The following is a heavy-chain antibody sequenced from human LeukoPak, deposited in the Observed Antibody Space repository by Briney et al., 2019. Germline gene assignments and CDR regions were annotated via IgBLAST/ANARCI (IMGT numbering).Heavy chain of an antibody. CDR2: INPDSGGT. CDR3: ARTEMATILDLDY. Sequence: ASVTVSCKASGYTFTGYYMHWVRQAPGQGLEWMGWINPDSGGTNYAQKFQGRVTMTRDTSISTAYMELSRLRSEDTAVFYCARTEMATILDLDYWGQGTLVTVSS. J-gene: IGHJ4*02. V-gene: IGHV1-2*02. CDR1: GYTFTGYY. D-gene: IGHD5-24*01.